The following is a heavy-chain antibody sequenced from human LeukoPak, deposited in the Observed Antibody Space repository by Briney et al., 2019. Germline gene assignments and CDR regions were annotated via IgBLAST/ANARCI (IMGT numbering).Heavy chain of an antibody. Sequence: GGSLRLSCTASGFTFSSTGMHWVRQAPGKGLDWVASISYGGSSKKYVDSVKGRFTISRDNSKRTLYLQMNSLRSEDTAVYYCAKEGLRFFDFWGQGTLVTVSS. J-gene: IGHJ4*02. CDR2: ISYGGSSK. CDR1: GFTFSSTG. D-gene: IGHD5-12*01. V-gene: IGHV3-30*18. CDR3: AKEGLRFFDF.